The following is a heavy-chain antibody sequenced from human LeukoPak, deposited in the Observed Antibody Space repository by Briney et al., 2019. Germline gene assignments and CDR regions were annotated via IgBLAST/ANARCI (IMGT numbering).Heavy chain of an antibody. CDR2: ISGSGGST. V-gene: IGHV3-23*01. D-gene: IGHD3-10*01. J-gene: IGHJ4*02. CDR3: AKSMVRGVIMAYHFDY. CDR1: GFTFSSYA. Sequence: GGFLRLSCAASGFTFSSYAMSWVRQAPVKGLEWVSAISGSGGSTYYADSVKGRFTISRDNSKNTLYLQMNSLRAEDTAVYYCAKSMVRGVIMAYHFDYWGQGTLVTVSS.